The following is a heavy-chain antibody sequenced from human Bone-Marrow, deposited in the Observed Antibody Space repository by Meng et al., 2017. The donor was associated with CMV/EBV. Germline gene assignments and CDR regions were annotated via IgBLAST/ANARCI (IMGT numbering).Heavy chain of an antibody. D-gene: IGHD1-1*01. V-gene: IGHV3-30*04. CDR2: ISYDGSNK. CDR1: GFTFSSYA. CDR3: VRYENLQHGMDV. Sequence: GESLKISCAASGFTFSSYAMHWVRQAPGKGLEWVAVISYDGSNKYYADSVKGRFTISRDNSKNTLYLQMNSLRAEDTAVYYCVRYENLQHGMDVWGQGTTVTVSS. J-gene: IGHJ6*02.